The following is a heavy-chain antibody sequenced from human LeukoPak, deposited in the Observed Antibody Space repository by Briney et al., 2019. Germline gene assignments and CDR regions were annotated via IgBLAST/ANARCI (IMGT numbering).Heavy chain of an antibody. CDR1: GGTFSSYA. D-gene: IGHD4-17*01. CDR3: ARWVFDGDYVGYYYSGMDV. Sequence: SVKVSCKASGGTFSSYAISWVRQAPGQGLEWVGGIIPICGTANYAHKFQGRVTITADESTSTAYMELSSLRSEDTAVYYCARWVFDGDYVGYYYSGMDVWGQATTVTVSS. V-gene: IGHV1-69*13. J-gene: IGHJ6*02. CDR2: IIPICGTA.